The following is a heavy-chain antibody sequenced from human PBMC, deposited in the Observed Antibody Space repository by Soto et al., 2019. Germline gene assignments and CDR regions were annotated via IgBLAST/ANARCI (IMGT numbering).Heavy chain of an antibody. CDR2: TLYTGTT. CDR1: GGSVSSGDHY. D-gene: IGHD5-18*01. CDR3: ARGRGYGFGIDY. V-gene: IGHV4-30-4*01. Sequence: SETLSLTCTVSGGSVSSGDHYWSWIRQPPGRGLASIAYTLYTGTTYYNPSLNNRVTISVDPSKNMFSLSLSAVTAADPAVYYCARGRGYGFGIDYWGQGIVVT. J-gene: IGHJ4*02.